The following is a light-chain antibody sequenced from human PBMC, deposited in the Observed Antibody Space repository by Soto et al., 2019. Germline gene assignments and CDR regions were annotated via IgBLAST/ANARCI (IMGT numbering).Light chain of an antibody. Sequence: DIVMTQSPLSLPVTPGEPASISCRSSRSLLHSNGYNYLDWYLQKPGQSPQLLIYLGSNRASGVPDRFSGSGSGTDFTLKISRVEAEDVGVYYCMQALQTAYTFGQGTKLEIK. CDR1: RSLLHSNGYNY. CDR3: MQALQTAYT. J-gene: IGKJ2*01. CDR2: LGS. V-gene: IGKV2-28*01.